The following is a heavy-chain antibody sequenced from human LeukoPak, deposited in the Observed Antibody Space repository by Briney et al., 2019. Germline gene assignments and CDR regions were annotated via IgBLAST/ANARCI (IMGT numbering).Heavy chain of an antibody. J-gene: IGHJ6*03. CDR3: ARRYYYYMDV. CDR2: INHSGST. CDR1: GGSFSGYY. Sequence: SETLSLTCAVYGGSFSGYYWSWTRQPPGKGLEWIGEINHSGSTNYNPSLKSRVTISVDTSKNQFSLKLSSVTAADTAVYYCARRYYYYMDVWGKGTTVTVSS. V-gene: IGHV4-34*01.